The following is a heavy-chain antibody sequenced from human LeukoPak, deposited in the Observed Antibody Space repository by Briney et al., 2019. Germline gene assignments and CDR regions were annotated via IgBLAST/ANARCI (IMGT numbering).Heavy chain of an antibody. CDR1: GFTFSNNG. Sequence: GESLRLSCAASGFTFSNNGIHWDRQAPGKGLVWVAVISYDGSNKDYPDSVKGRFTISRDNSMSSLNLQMNSLRPADTAEYYCAKDVVIMIVVGGRFDHWGQGTLVTVSS. D-gene: IGHD3-22*01. CDR3: AKDVVIMIVVGGRFDH. CDR2: ISYDGSNK. V-gene: IGHV3-30*18. J-gene: IGHJ5*02.